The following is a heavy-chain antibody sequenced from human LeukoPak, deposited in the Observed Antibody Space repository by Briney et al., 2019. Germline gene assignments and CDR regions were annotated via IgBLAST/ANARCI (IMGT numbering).Heavy chain of an antibody. Sequence: GESLKISCKGSGYSFTSYWIGWVRPLPGKGLEWKGIIYPGDSDTRYSPSFQGQVTISADKSISTAYLQWSSLKASDTAMYYCATLSGSYLPRKSDYWGQGTLVIVSS. D-gene: IGHD1-26*01. CDR2: IYPGDSDT. CDR1: GYSFTSYW. CDR3: ATLSGSYLPRKSDY. J-gene: IGHJ4*02. V-gene: IGHV5-51*01.